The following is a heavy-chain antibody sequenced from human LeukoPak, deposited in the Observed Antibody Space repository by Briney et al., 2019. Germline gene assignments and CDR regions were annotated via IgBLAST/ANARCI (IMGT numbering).Heavy chain of an antibody. CDR2: INPNSGGT. Sequence: GASVKVSCKASGYTFTGYYMHWVRQAPGQGLEWMGWINPNSGGTNYAQKFQGRVTMTRDTSISTAYMELSRLRSDDTAVYYCARSNDIVATIGISSFDYWGQGTLVTVSS. V-gene: IGHV1-2*02. CDR1: GYTFTGYY. CDR3: ARSNDIVATIGISSFDY. D-gene: IGHD5-12*01. J-gene: IGHJ4*02.